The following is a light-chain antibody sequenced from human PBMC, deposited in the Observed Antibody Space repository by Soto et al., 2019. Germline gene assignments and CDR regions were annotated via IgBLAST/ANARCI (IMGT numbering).Light chain of an antibody. CDR1: QSVITN. J-gene: IGKJ1*01. Sequence: EIVMPQSPATLSVSTGARATLSCMASQSVITNLAWYQQKPGQAPRLLIYGASTRAAIIPARFSGSGSGTEFTLTISSLQSEDFAVYYCQQYNKWPRTFGQGTKVDIK. V-gene: IGKV3-15*01. CDR2: GAS. CDR3: QQYNKWPRT.